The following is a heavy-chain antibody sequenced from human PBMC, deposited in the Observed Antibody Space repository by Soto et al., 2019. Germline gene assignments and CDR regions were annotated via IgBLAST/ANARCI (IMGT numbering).Heavy chain of an antibody. CDR2: ISYDGSNK. J-gene: IGHJ3*02. CDR3: ARYKSSGWSLSGFDI. D-gene: IGHD6-19*01. CDR1: GFTFSGYA. V-gene: IGHV3-30-3*01. Sequence: QVQLVESGGGVVQPGRSLRLSCAASGFTFSGYAVHWVRQTPGKGLEWVAVISYDGSNKYYADSVKGRFTISRDNSKNTLYLQMNSLRAEDTAVYYCARYKSSGWSLSGFDIWGQGTMVTVSS.